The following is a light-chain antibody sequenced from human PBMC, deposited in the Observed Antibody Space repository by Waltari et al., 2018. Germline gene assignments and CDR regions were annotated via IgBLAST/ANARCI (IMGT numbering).Light chain of an antibody. CDR2: GAF. CDR3: QQSGSSPLT. Sequence: EMALTQSPRTLSLSPGERATLSGRARQSVSNSYLAWYQHKPGQAPRLIIYGAFNRASGLPDRFSGSESGTDVTLTISRLEPEDFAVYYCQQSGSSPLTFGGVTKVEIK. CDR1: QSVSNSY. V-gene: IGKV3-20*01. J-gene: IGKJ4*01.